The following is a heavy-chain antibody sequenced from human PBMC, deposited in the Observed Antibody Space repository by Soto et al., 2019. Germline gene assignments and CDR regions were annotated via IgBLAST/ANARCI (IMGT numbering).Heavy chain of an antibody. Sequence: GGSLRLSCAASGFIFRNYAMHWVRQAPGKGLERLAVIAYDGSNQFYRDSVKGRFTISRDNSKNTLYLHMNSLRSDDTGVYYCARGDREDILVVVGARPGEYGVDIRAQGTTVTVSS. J-gene: IGHJ6*02. CDR1: GFIFRNYA. CDR2: IAYDGSNQ. D-gene: IGHD2-15*01. V-gene: IGHV3-30-3*01. CDR3: ARGDREDILVVVGARPGEYGVDI.